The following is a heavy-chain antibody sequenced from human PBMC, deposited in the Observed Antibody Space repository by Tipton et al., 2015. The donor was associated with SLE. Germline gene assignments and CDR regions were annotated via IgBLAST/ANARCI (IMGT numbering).Heavy chain of an antibody. Sequence: RSLRLSCTASGFTFGEYAMSWFRQAPGKGLEWVGFIRSKVYGGTTEYAASVKGRFTISRDDSKSIAYLQMNSLKTEDTAVYYCTRDWTSCCYESFDIWGQGTMVTVSS. CDR2: IRSKVYGGTT. CDR1: GFTFGEYA. J-gene: IGHJ3*02. CDR3: TRDWTSCCYESFDI. V-gene: IGHV3-49*03. D-gene: IGHD2-2*01.